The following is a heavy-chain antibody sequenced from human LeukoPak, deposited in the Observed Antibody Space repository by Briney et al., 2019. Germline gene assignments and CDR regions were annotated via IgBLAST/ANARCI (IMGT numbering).Heavy chain of an antibody. CDR2: IYISGST. Sequence: PSQTLSLTCTASGGSISSGSSYWSWIRQPAGKGLEGFGRIYISGSTNYNPSLKNRVTISVDTSKNQFSLKLSSVTAADTAVYYCARQPVYYYYGMDVWGQGTTVTVSS. V-gene: IGHV4-61*02. J-gene: IGHJ6*02. CDR3: ARQPVYYYYGMDV. CDR1: GGSISSGSSY. D-gene: IGHD1-14*01.